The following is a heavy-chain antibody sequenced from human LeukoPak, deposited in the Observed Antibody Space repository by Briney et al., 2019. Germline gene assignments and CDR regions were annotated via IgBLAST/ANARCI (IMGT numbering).Heavy chain of an antibody. CDR1: GGSISSSSYY. D-gene: IGHD5-18*01. V-gene: IGHV4-39*07. CDR2: IYYSGST. J-gene: IGHJ4*02. CDR3: ARGIQLWLPADY. Sequence: SETLSLTCTVSGGSISSSSYYWGWIRQPPGKGLECIGSIYYSGSTYYNPSLKSRVTISVDTSKNQFSLKLSSVTAADTAVYYCARGIQLWLPADYWGQGTLVTVSS.